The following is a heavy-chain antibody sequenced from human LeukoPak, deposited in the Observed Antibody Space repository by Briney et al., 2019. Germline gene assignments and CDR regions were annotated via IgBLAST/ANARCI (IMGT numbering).Heavy chain of an antibody. CDR3: ARYDYGGNGYFQH. V-gene: IGHV4-59*08. CDR2: INYSGTT. J-gene: IGHJ1*01. D-gene: IGHD4-23*01. Sequence: SETLSLTCTVSGGSISGYYWTWIRQPPGKGLEWIGYINYSGTTNYNPSLKSRVTISVDTSKNQFSLKLSSVTAADTAVYYCARYDYGGNGYFQHWGQGTLVTVSS. CDR1: GGSISGYY.